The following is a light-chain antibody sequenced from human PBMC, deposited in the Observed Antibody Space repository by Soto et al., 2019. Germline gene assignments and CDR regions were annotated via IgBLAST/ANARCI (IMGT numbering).Light chain of an antibody. CDR1: QSISSW. Sequence: DIQMTQSPSTLSASVGDRVTITCRDSQSISSWLAWYQQKPGKAPNLLIYDASSLESGVPSRFSGSGSGTEFTLTISSLQPDDFATYYCQQYNSYSWTFGQGTKVDIK. J-gene: IGKJ1*01. CDR3: QQYNSYSWT. CDR2: DAS. V-gene: IGKV1-5*01.